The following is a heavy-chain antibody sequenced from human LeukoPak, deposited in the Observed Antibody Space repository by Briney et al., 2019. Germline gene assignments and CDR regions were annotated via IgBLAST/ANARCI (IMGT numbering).Heavy chain of an antibody. CDR1: GYTFTGYY. J-gene: IGHJ4*02. D-gene: IGHD3-3*01. CDR2: INPNSGGT. V-gene: IGHV1-2*02. CDR3: ARSGSTIFGVVHFDY. Sequence: ASVKVSCKASGYTFTGYYMHWVRQAPGQGLEWMGWINPNSGGTNYAQKFQGRVTMTRDTSISTAYMELSRLRSDDTAVYYCARSGSTIFGVVHFDYWGQGTLVTVSS.